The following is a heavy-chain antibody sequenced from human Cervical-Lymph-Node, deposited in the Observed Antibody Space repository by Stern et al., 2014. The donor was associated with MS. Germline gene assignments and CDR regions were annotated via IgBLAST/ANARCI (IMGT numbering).Heavy chain of an antibody. CDR3: ARHDRIALGTAIGN. Sequence: QVQLQESGPGLVRPSDTLSLICSVSGVSISSDAYYWGWVRQSPGQGLEWIGSMSHSGPTFHNPSHKSRYAISADTSKNDFSRKLRFVTAADTALYFCARHDRIALGTAIGNWGQGTLVTVSP. CDR2: MSHSGPT. J-gene: IGHJ4*02. V-gene: IGHV4-39*01. D-gene: IGHD2-21*02. CDR1: GVSISSDAYY.